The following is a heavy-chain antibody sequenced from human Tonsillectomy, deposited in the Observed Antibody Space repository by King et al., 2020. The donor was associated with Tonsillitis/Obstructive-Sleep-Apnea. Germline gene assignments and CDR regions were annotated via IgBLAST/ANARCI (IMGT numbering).Heavy chain of an antibody. CDR3: ANVGYCSSTSCYVAYNRFDP. Sequence: VQLVESGGGLVQPGGSLRLSCAASGFTFSSYAMSWVRQAPGKGLVWGSAISGSGGSTYYEDSVKGRFTISRDNSKNTLYLQMNSLRAEDTAVYYCANVGYCSSTSCYVAYNRFDPWGQGTLVTVSS. J-gene: IGHJ5*02. CDR1: GFTFSSYA. CDR2: ISGSGGST. D-gene: IGHD2-2*01. V-gene: IGHV3-23*04.